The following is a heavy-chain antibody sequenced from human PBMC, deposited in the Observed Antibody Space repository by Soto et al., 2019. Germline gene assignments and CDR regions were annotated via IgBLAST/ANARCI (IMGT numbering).Heavy chain of an antibody. J-gene: IGHJ4*02. Sequence: SVKVSCNASGSTLSSYAISWVRQAPGQGLEWMGGIIPIFGTANYAQKFQGRVTITADESTSTAYMELSSLRSEDTAVHYCARGGFGYCGGDCYANDYWGQGTLVTVSS. CDR2: IIPIFGTA. V-gene: IGHV1-69*13. CDR3: ARGGFGYCGGDCYANDY. CDR1: GSTLSSYA. D-gene: IGHD2-21*02.